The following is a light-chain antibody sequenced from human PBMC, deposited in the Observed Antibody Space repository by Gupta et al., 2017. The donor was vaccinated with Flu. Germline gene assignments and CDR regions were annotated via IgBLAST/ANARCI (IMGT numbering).Light chain of an antibody. V-gene: IGLV2-23*02. CDR1: SSAVGSYNL. CDR3: CSYAGSITWV. J-gene: IGLJ3*02. Sequence: TSSAVGSYNLVSWYQHHPGKAPKVIIYDVSKWPSGVSNRFSGSKSGNTASLTISGLRADDEADYYCCSYAGSITWVFGGGTKLTVL. CDR2: DVS.